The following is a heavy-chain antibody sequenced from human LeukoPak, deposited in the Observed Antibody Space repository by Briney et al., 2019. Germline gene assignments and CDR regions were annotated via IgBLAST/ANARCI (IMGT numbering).Heavy chain of an antibody. CDR1: GFTFSSYS. J-gene: IGHJ3*02. V-gene: IGHV3-21*01. CDR3: ARDSYWLGGTIGAFDI. D-gene: IGHD3-10*01. CDR2: MSSSGSSI. Sequence: KPGGSLRLSCAASGFTFSSYSMNWVRQAPGRGLEWVSSMSSSGSSIYYADSVKGRFTISRDNAKTSLYLQINSLRAEDTAVYYCARDSYWLGGTIGAFDIWGQGTMVTVSS.